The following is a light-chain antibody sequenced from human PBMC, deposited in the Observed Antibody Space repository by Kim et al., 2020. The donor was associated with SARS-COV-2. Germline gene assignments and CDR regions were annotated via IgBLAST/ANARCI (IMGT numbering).Light chain of an antibody. J-gene: IGKJ5*01. Sequence: LPPWAQASLPCTASMPTPSSPWDQQRPVQALRLLIYGASRRAIGIPDWFSGSVSGTDFTLTISRLEPEDFGVYYCQQYGSSPPITFGQGTRLEIK. CDR3: QQYGSSPPIT. V-gene: IGKV3-20*01. CDR1: MPTPS. CDR2: GAS.